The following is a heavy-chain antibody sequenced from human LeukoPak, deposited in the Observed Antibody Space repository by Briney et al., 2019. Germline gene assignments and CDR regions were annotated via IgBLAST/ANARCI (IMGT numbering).Heavy chain of an antibody. CDR2: ISSSGSTI. CDR3: AREMATIDY. J-gene: IGHJ4*02. V-gene: IGHV3-48*03. Sequence: GGSLRLSCTASGFTFGSCEMNWVRQAPGKGLEWVSYISSSGSTIYYADSVKGRFTISRDNAKNLLYLQMSSLRAEDTAIYYCAREMATIDYWGQGTRVTVSS. D-gene: IGHD5-24*01. CDR1: GFTFGSCE.